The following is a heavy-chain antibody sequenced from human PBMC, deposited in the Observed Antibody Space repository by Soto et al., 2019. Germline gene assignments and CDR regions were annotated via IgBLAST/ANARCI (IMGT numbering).Heavy chain of an antibody. CDR3: ARDTNRWSLNGFDS. CDR1: GSAITRYY. D-gene: IGHD6-13*01. J-gene: IGHJ4*03. CDR2: INPGGGRA. V-gene: IGHV1-46*01. Sequence: QVDLVQSGAEVKKPGASVTISCKASGSAITRYYIHWVRQAPGRGLEWMVKINPGGGRASYAQKFHGRVTIDNETSTGTVYMDLRSLRTEDTAIYSCARDTNRWSLNGFDSWGQGSTVTVSS.